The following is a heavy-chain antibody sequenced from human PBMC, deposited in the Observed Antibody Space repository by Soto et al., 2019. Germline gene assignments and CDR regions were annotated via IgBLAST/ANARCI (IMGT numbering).Heavy chain of an antibody. CDR2: ISGSGGST. CDR3: AKAPLYYYYGMDV. J-gene: IGHJ6*02. Sequence: EVQLLESGGGLVQPGGSLRLSCAASGFTFSSYAMSWVRQAPGKGLEWVSAISGSGGSTYYADSVKGRCTISRDNSKNTLYLQMNSLRAEDTAVYYCAKAPLYYYYGMDVWGQGTTVTVSS. CDR1: GFTFSSYA. V-gene: IGHV3-23*01.